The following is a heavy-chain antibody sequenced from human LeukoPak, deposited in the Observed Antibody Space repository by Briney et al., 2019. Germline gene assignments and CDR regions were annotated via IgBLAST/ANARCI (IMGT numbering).Heavy chain of an antibody. CDR2: ISYDGSNK. Sequence: GGSLRLSCAASGFTFSSYAMHWVRQAPGKGLEWVAVISYDGSNKYYADSVKGRFTISRDNSKNTLYLQMNSLRAEDTAVYYCAGDPDQYCSSTSCPNWFDPWGQGTLVTVSS. CDR1: GFTFSSYA. J-gene: IGHJ5*02. D-gene: IGHD2-2*01. CDR3: AGDPDQYCSSTSCPNWFDP. V-gene: IGHV3-30-3*01.